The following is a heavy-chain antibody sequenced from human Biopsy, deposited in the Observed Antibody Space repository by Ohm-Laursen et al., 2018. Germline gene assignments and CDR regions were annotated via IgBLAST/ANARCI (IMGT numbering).Heavy chain of an antibody. CDR3: ATKLTGYFHH. D-gene: IGHD3-9*01. CDR2: NIPILGTG. J-gene: IGHJ1*01. V-gene: IGHV1-69*06. Sequence: SSVKVSCKAPGGTFSKYGVNWVRQAPGQGLEWLRGNIPILGTGNYAPMFHGRVTVVADTSTSTATMELRSLRPDDTAVYYCATKLTGYFHHWGQGTLVIVSS. CDR1: GGTFSKYG.